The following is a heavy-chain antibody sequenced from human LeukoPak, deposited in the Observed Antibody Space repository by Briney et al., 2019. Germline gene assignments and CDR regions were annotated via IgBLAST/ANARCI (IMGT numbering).Heavy chain of an antibody. Sequence: GASVKVSCKASGYTFTSYAMNWVRQAPGQGLEWMGWINPNSGGTNYAQKFQGRVTMTRDTSISTAYMELSRLRSDDTAVYYCARVKRFGESFDYWGQGTLVTVSS. CDR2: INPNSGGT. CDR1: GYTFTSYA. D-gene: IGHD3-10*01. V-gene: IGHV1-2*02. J-gene: IGHJ4*02. CDR3: ARVKRFGESFDY.